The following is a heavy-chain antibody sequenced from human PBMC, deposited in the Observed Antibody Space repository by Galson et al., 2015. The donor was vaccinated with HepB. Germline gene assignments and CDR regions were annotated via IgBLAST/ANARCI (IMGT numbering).Heavy chain of an antibody. Sequence: QSGAEVKKPGESLKISCKGSGYSFTSYWIGWVRQMPGKGLEWMGIIYPGDSDTRYSPSFQGQVTISADKSISTAYLQWSSLKASDTAMYYCARPHIYCSSTSCDAFDKWGQGTMVTVSS. V-gene: IGHV5-51*01. J-gene: IGHJ3*02. D-gene: IGHD2-2*01. CDR3: ARPHIYCSSTSCDAFDK. CDR1: GYSFTSYW. CDR2: IYPGDSDT.